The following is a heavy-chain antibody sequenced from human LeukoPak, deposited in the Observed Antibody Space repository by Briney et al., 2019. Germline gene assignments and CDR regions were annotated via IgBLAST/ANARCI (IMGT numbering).Heavy chain of an antibody. CDR3: AKWGCSGSDCYPFDY. J-gene: IGHJ4*02. V-gene: IGHV3-23*01. CDR2: MSGSGGST. D-gene: IGHD2-21*02. Sequence: GGSLRLSCAASGFTFSSYSMSWVRQAPGKGLEWASAMSGSGGSTYYADSVKGRFTISRDNSKNTLYLQMNSLRAEDTAVYYCAKWGCSGSDCYPFDYWGQGTLVTVSS. CDR1: GFTFSSYS.